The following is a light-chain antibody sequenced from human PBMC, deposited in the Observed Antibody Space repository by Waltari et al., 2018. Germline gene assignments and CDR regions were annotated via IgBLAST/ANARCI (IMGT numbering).Light chain of an antibody. CDR2: QAS. V-gene: IGKV1-5*03. CDR1: QSISSW. J-gene: IGKJ1*01. Sequence: DIQMTQSPSTPSASVGDRVTITCRASQSISSWLVWYQKKTGKAPKLLIYQASSLESGVPRRFGGSGSGTEFTLTISSLQPDDFATYYCQQYNSYPRTFGQGTKVEIK. CDR3: QQYNSYPRT.